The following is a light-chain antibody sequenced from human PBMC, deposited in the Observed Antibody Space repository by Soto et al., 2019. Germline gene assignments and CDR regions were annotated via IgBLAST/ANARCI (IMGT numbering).Light chain of an antibody. V-gene: IGLV2-23*02. Sequence: QSVLTQPASVSGSPGQSITISCTGTSSDVGSYNLVSWYQQHPGKAPKLMIYEVSKRPSGVSNRFSGSKSGNTASLTISGPQAEDEADYYCCSYAGSSTLYVFGTGTKLTVL. J-gene: IGLJ1*01. CDR2: EVS. CDR3: CSYAGSSTLYV. CDR1: SSDVGSYNL.